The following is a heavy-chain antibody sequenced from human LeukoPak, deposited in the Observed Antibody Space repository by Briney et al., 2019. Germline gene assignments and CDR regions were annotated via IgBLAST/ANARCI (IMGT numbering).Heavy chain of an antibody. V-gene: IGHV3-48*03. D-gene: IGHD3-10*02. CDR3: AELGITMIGGV. J-gene: IGHJ6*04. Sequence: PGGSLRLSCVASGFTFNISGMNWVRQAPGKGLEWVSYISSSGSTIYYADSVKGRFTISRGNAKNSLYLQMNSLRAEDTAVYYCAELGITMIGGVWGKGTTVTISS. CDR2: ISSSGSTI. CDR1: GFTFNISG.